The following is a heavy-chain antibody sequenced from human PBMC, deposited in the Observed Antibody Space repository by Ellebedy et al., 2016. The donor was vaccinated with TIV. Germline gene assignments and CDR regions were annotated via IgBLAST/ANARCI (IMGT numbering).Heavy chain of an antibody. CDR1: GFSFSAND. D-gene: IGHD6-19*01. J-gene: IGHJ4*02. CDR3: ARESSSGWYTDIFDY. CDR2: VCFDGINK. Sequence: GESLKISCAASGFSFSANDMHWVRQAPGKGLEWVALVCFDGINKYYGDSVKGRFTISRVISKNILYLQMNSLRGNDTAVYYCARESSSGWYTDIFDYWGQGTLVTVSS. V-gene: IGHV3-33*01.